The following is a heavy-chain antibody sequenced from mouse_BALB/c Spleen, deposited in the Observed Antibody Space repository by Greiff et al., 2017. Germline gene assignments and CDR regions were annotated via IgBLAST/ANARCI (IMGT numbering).Heavy chain of an antibody. J-gene: IGHJ4*01. CDR2: IYPGDGDT. V-gene: IGHV1-80*01. Sequence: QVQLQQSGAELVRPGSSVKISCKASGYAFSSYWMNWVKQRPGQGLEWIGQIYPGDGDTNYNGKFKGKATLTADKSSSTAYMQLSSLTSEDSAVYFCAGSMITTSYYAMDYWGQGTSVTVSS. CDR3: AGSMITTSYYAMDY. CDR1: GYAFSSYW. D-gene: IGHD2-4*01.